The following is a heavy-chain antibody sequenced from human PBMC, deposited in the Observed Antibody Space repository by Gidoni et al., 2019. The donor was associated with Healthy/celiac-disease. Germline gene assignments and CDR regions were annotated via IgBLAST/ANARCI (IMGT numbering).Heavy chain of an antibody. J-gene: IGHJ6*02. Sequence: EVQLVESGGGLVKPGRSLRLSCTASGFTFGDYAMSWFRQAPGKGLEWVGFIRSKAYGGTTEYAASVKGRFTISRDDSKSIAYLQMNSLKTEDTAVYYCTRDMSSSSSWLYYYYYYGMDVWGQGTTVTVSS. CDR3: TRDMSSSSSWLYYYYYYGMDV. V-gene: IGHV3-49*05. CDR2: IRSKAYGGTT. D-gene: IGHD6-13*01. CDR1: GFTFGDYA.